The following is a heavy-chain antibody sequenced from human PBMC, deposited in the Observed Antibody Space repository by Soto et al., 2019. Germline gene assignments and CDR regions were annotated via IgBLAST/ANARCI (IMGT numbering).Heavy chain of an antibody. CDR2: LSYDGSHE. CDR3: AKEMFQQTVLDSSWPWGDY. J-gene: IGHJ4*02. CDR1: GFSFSAYG. V-gene: IGHV3-30*18. Sequence: QVQLVESGGAVVQPGRSLRLSCTASGFSFSAYGLHWVRQAPGKGLEWVSTLSYDGSHEYYADSVRGRFTVSRDDSKKTMYLLMNSLRIDDTGVYFCAKEMFQQTVLDSSWPWGDYWGPGTLVTVFS. D-gene: IGHD6-13*01.